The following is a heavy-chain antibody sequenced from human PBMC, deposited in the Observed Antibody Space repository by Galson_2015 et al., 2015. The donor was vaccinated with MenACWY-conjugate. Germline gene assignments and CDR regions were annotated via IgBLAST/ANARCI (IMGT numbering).Heavy chain of an antibody. D-gene: IGHD4-17*01. CDR3: ARPGGDYEQRTFFDY. J-gene: IGHJ4*03. CDR2: IIPVFHTT. Sequence: SVKVSCKASGDSFNTYSFNWIRQAPGQGPEWLGGIIPVFHTTDYAQRFQGRLTITADESTSTVYMELSSLRSDDTAIYYCARPGGDYEQRTFFDYWGKGTTVTVS. V-gene: IGHV1-69*13. CDR1: GDSFNTYS.